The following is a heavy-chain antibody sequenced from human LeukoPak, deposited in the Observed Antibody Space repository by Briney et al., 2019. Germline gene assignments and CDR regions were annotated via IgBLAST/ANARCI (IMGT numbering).Heavy chain of an antibody. D-gene: IGHD5-12*01. CDR2: IFYSGRT. CDR1: GGSTSSGDYY. Sequence: PSETLSLTCTLSGGSTSSGDYYWSWIRHPPGKGLEWIGYIFYSGRTYYNPSLKSRVPISVDTSKKQFSLNLSSLTPADPAENNCAREAFGDIVATQGPWFDPWGQGTLVTVSS. J-gene: IGHJ5*02. CDR3: AREAFGDIVATQGPWFDP. V-gene: IGHV4-30-4*01.